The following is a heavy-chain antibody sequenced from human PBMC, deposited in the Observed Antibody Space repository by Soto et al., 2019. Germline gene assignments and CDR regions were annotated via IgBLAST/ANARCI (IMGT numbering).Heavy chain of an antibody. CDR3: ARVRLVGGWFLDAFDI. CDR1: GNSVSSNSAA. Sequence: SQTLSLTCAISGNSVSSNSAAWIWIRQSPSRGLEWLGRTYYRSKWYNDYAVSVKSRITINPDTSKNQFSLQLNSVTPEDTAVYYCARVRLVGGWFLDAFDIWGQGTLVAVS. J-gene: IGHJ3*02. D-gene: IGHD6-19*01. CDR2: TYYRSKWYN. V-gene: IGHV6-1*01.